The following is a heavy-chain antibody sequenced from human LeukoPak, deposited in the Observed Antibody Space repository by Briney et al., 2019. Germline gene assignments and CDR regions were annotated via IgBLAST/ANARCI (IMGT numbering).Heavy chain of an antibody. Sequence: GGSLRLSCAASGFTFSSYAMSWVRQAPGKGLEWVSAISGSGGSTYYADSVKGRFTISRDNSKNTLYLQMNSLRAEDTAVYYCAKGRYQLPSPTNIDYWGQGTLVTVSS. CDR1: GFTFSSYA. CDR2: ISGSGGST. J-gene: IGHJ4*02. V-gene: IGHV3-23*01. CDR3: AKGRYQLPSPTNIDY. D-gene: IGHD2-2*01.